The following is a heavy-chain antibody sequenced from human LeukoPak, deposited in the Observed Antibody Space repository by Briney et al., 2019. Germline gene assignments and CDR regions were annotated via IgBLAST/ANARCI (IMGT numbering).Heavy chain of an antibody. D-gene: IGHD3-9*01. CDR1: GFIFSSYG. V-gene: IGHV3-33*01. Sequence: PGGSLRLSCAASGFIFSSYGMHWVRQAPGKGLEWVTVIWYDGSNKYYADSVKGRFTISRDNSKNTLYLQMNSLRAEDTAVYYCARDAGRYFDWLGYWGQGTLVTVSS. J-gene: IGHJ4*02. CDR3: ARDAGRYFDWLGY. CDR2: IWYDGSNK.